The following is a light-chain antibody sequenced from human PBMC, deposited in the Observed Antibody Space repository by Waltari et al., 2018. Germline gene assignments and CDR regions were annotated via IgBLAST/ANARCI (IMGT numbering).Light chain of an antibody. CDR1: TSNIGSDT. V-gene: IGLV1-44*01. CDR2: SYT. J-gene: IGLJ3*02. CDR3: AAWDYRLNIWV. Sequence: QSVLTQPPSASGTPGQRVTISCSGTTSNIGSDTVNWFRHLPGTAPKLLMYSYTQRPVGLPDRSSGSKSGTSASLAISGLQSDDEADYYCAAWDYRLNIWVFGGGTKLTVL.